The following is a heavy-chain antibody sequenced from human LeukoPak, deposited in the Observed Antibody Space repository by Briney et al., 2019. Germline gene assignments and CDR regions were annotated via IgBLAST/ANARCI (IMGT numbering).Heavy chain of an antibody. CDR1: GGTFSSYA. V-gene: IGHV1-69*04. J-gene: IGHJ3*02. CDR2: IIPILGIA. CDR3: ARAQITIFGVVNPYDAFDI. D-gene: IGHD3-3*01. Sequence: GASVKVSCKASGGTFSSYAISWVRQAPGQGLEWMGRIIPILGIANYAQKFQGRVTITADESTSTAYMELSSLRSEDTAVYYCARAQITIFGVVNPYDAFDIWGQGTMVTVSS.